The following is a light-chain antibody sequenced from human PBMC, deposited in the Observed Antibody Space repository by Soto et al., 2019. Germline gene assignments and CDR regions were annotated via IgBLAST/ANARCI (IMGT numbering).Light chain of an antibody. CDR1: QSLLHSNGYNY. Sequence: DIVMTQTPLSLPVTPGEPASISCRSSQSLLHSNGYNYLDWYLQKPGQSPQLLIYLGSNRASGVPDRFSGSGSGTDFTLKISRVEAEDVGVYYCMQALQTPLSTFGQGRLLEVK. CDR2: LGS. CDR3: MQALQTPLST. J-gene: IGKJ5*01. V-gene: IGKV2-28*01.